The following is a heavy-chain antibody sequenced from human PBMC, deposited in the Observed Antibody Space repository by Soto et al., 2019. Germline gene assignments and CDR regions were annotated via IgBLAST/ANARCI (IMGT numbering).Heavy chain of an antibody. CDR3: ASIAQIDYSNYSPPLSDY. V-gene: IGHV1-69*01. J-gene: IGHJ4*02. CDR1: GGTFSSYA. D-gene: IGHD4-4*01. Sequence: QVQLVQSGAEVKKPGSSVKVSCKASGGTFSSYAISWVRQAPGQGLEWMGGIIPIFGTANYAQKFQGRVTITADESTSTAYMELSSLRSEDTAVYYCASIAQIDYSNYSPPLSDYWGQGTLVTVSS. CDR2: IIPIFGTA.